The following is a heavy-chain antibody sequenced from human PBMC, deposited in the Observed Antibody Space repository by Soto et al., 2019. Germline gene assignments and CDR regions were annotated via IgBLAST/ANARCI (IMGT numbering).Heavy chain of an antibody. CDR2: IDPSDSYT. J-gene: IGHJ5*02. CDR1: GYSFTSYW. Sequence: GESLKISCKGSGYSFTSYWISWVRQMPGKGLEWMGRIDPSDSYTNYSPSFQGHVTISADKSISTAYLQWSSLKASDTPMYYCARHRVTVVWFGPWGQGTLVAVSS. CDR3: ARHRVTVVWFGP. D-gene: IGHD2-15*01. V-gene: IGHV5-10-1*01.